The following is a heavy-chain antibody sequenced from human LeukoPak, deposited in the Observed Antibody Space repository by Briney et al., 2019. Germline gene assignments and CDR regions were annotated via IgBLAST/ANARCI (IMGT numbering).Heavy chain of an antibody. J-gene: IGHJ4*02. CDR1: GDSISRNKW. V-gene: IGHV4-4*02. Sequence: PSETLSLTCDVSGDSISRNKWWSWVRQPPGKGLEWLAEIYHSGSTNYNPSLNSRLTISLDKSKNQFSLNVSSVTAADTAIYYCARDNDYSDSYFDFWGRGTLVTVSS. CDR3: ARDNDYSDSYFDF. CDR2: IYHSGST. D-gene: IGHD4-11*01.